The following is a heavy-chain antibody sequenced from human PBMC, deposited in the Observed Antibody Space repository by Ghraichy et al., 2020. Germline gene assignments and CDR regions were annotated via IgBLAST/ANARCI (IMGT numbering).Heavy chain of an antibody. CDR3: AKTKDFYARSYYFDQ. D-gene: IGHD2/OR15-2a*01. Sequence: ETLSLTCVASGFTFSSFAMHWVRRAPGKGLEWVSTIGRSGAETNYAVSVKGRFTVSRDNSKNTLSLQMNNLRGEDTAIYYCAKTKDFYARSYYFDQWGQGTHVNVSS. J-gene: IGHJ4*02. V-gene: IGHV3-23*01. CDR1: GFTFSSFA. CDR2: IGRSGAET.